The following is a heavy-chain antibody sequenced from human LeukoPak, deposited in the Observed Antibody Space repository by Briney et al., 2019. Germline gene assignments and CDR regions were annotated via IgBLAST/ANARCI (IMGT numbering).Heavy chain of an antibody. V-gene: IGHV3-23*01. J-gene: IGHJ4*02. CDR1: GFTFSSYT. D-gene: IGHD4-23*01. CDR2: IGGSGGDT. CDR3: AKGVGAGNSVYFDY. Sequence: GGSLRLSCAASGFTFSSYTMSWVRQAPGKGLEWVAVIGGSGGDTFYADSVKGRFTISRDNSKNTLYLQMNNLRAEDTAVYYCAKGVGAGNSVYFDYWGQGTLVTVSS.